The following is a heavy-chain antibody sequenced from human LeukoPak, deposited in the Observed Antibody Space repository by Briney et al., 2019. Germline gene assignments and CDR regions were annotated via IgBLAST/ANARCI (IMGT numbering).Heavy chain of an antibody. D-gene: IGHD3-10*01. CDR3: ARAPVSVYYYMDV. CDR2: INSDGSST. Sequence: GGSLRLSCAASGFTFSSYWMHWVRQAPGKGLVWVSRINSDGSSTSYADSVKGRFTISRDNAKNTLYLQMNSLRAEDTAVYYCARAPVSVYYYMDVWDKGTTVTVSS. J-gene: IGHJ6*03. CDR1: GFTFSSYW. V-gene: IGHV3-74*01.